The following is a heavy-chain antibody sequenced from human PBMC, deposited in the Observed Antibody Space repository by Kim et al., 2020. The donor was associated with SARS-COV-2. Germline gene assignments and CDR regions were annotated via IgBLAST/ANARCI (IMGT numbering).Heavy chain of an antibody. J-gene: IGHJ4*01. D-gene: IGHD3-9*01. V-gene: IGHV3-30*18. CDR2: ISYDGSKT. CDR1: GFTFSTYA. Sequence: GGSPRLSCATFGFTFSTYAMHWVRQAPGKGLEYVALISYDGSKTYYGDSVKGRFTISRDNSKNTLSLQMNSLRAEDTAVYYCAKDQAHYDILTGLDYWG. CDR3: AKDQAHYDILTGLDY.